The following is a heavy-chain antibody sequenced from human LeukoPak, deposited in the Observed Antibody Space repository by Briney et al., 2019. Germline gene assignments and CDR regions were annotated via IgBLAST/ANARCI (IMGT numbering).Heavy chain of an antibody. Sequence: ASVKVSCKASGYTFTSYYMHWVRQAPGQGLEWMGIINPSGGSTSYAQKLQGRVTMTRDTSTSTVYMELSSLRSEDTAVYYCARGGNYYDSSGYYECPSYWGQGTLVTVSS. J-gene: IGHJ4*02. CDR1: GYTFTSYY. D-gene: IGHD3-22*01. CDR2: INPSGGST. CDR3: ARGGNYYDSSGYYECPSY. V-gene: IGHV1-46*01.